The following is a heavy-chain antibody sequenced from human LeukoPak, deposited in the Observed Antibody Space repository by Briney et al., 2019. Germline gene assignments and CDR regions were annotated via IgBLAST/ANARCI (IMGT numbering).Heavy chain of an antibody. D-gene: IGHD3-3*01. Sequence: GGSLRLSCAASGFTFSSYAMHWVRQAPGKGLEWVAVISYDGSNKYYADSVKGRFTISRDNSKNTLYLQMNSLRAEDTAVYYCAKDGVGVVNARYFQHWGQGTLVTVSS. V-gene: IGHV3-30-3*01. CDR3: AKDGVGVVNARYFQH. J-gene: IGHJ1*01. CDR2: ISYDGSNK. CDR1: GFTFSSYA.